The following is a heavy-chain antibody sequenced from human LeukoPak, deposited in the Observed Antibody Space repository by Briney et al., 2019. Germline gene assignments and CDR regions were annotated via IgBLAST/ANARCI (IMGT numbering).Heavy chain of an antibody. CDR3: ARDSEMATIGS. CDR1: GFTFDDYA. V-gene: IGHV3-9*01. Sequence: GRSLRLSCAASGFTFDDYAMHWVRQAPGKGLEWVSGISWNSGSIGYADSVKGRFTISRDNSKNTLYLQMNSLRAEDTAVYYCARDSEMATIGSWGQGTLVTVSS. CDR2: ISWNSGSI. D-gene: IGHD5-24*01. J-gene: IGHJ4*02.